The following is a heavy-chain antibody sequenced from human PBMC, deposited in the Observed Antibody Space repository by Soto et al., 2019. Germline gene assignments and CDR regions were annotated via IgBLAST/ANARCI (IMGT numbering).Heavy chain of an antibody. J-gene: IGHJ6*03. CDR3: ARVGYCSGGSWYGRDYYYMDV. CDR2: ISSSSSTI. CDR1: GFTFSSYS. V-gene: IGHV3-48*01. D-gene: IGHD2-15*01. Sequence: EVQLVESGGGLVQPGGSLRLSCAASGFTFSSYSMNWVRQAPGKGLEWVSYISSSSSTIYYADSVKGRFTISRDNAKKSLYLQMNSLRAEDTFVYYFARVGYCSGGSWYGRDYYYMDVWGKGTTVTVSS.